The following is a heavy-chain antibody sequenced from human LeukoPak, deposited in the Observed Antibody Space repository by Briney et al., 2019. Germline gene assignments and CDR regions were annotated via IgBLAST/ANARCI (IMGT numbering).Heavy chain of an antibody. J-gene: IGHJ4*02. CDR2: ISGSGGST. CDR1: GFTSSSYA. Sequence: GSLRLSCTASGFTSSSYAMSWVRLAPGKGLEWVSAISGSGGSTNYADSVKGRFTISRDNSKNTLYLQMNSLRAEDTAVYYCAKDSKVFFWSGYYPYWGQGTLVTVSS. D-gene: IGHD3-3*01. CDR3: AKDSKVFFWSGYYPY. V-gene: IGHV3-23*01.